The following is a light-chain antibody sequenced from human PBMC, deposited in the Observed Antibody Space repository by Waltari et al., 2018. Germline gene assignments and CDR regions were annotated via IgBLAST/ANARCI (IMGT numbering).Light chain of an antibody. CDR1: SGSFASNH. CDR3: QSYDSSNRV. J-gene: IGLJ3*02. V-gene: IGLV6-57*02. CDR2: EDN. Sequence: NFMLTQPHSVSESPGKTVTISCTGSSGSFASNHVQWYQQRPGSAPTTVIYEDNQRPSGVPDRFSGSIDSSSNSASLTISGLKTEDEADYYCQSYDSSNRVFGGGTKLTVL.